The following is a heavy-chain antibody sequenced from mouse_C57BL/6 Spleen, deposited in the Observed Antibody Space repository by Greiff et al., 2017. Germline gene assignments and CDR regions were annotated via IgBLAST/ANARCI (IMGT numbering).Heavy chain of an antibody. CDR3: ARVYDGYYVYFDV. J-gene: IGHJ1*03. CDR2: ISSGSSTI. CDR1: GFTFSDYG. Sequence: EVQRVESGGGLVKPGGSLKLSCAASGFTFSDYGMHWVRQAPEKGLEWVAYISSGSSTIYYADKVKGRFTISRDNAKNTLFLQMTSLRSEDTAMYYCARVYDGYYVYFDVWGTGTTVTVSS. V-gene: IGHV5-17*01. D-gene: IGHD2-3*01.